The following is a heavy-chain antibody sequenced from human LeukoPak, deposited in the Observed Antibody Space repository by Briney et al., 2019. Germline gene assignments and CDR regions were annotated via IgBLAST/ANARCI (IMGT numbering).Heavy chain of an antibody. CDR3: ARFRGVGARAVTRYYFDY. J-gene: IGHJ4*02. CDR1: GGSISSYY. CDR2: IYYSGST. Sequence: SETLSLTCTVPGGSISSYYWSWIRQPPGKGLEWIGYIYYSGSTNYNPSLKSRVTISVDTSKNQFSLKLSSVTAADTAVYYCARFRGVGARAVTRYYFDYWGQGTLVTVSS. D-gene: IGHD1-26*01. V-gene: IGHV4-59*08.